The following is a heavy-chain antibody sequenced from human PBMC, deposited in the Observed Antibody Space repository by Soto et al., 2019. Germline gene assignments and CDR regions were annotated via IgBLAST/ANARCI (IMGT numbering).Heavy chain of an antibody. V-gene: IGHV2-5*02. CDR2: IYWDDDK. CDR3: AHREDRYNWNDGEYAFDI. D-gene: IGHD1-20*01. J-gene: IGHJ3*02. CDR1: GFSLSTSGVG. Sequence: QITLKESGPTLVKPTQTLTLTCTFSGFSLSTSGVGVGWIRQPPGKALEWLALIYWDDDKRYSPSLKSRLTITKDTSKNQVVLTMTNMDPVDTATYYCAHREDRYNWNDGEYAFDIWGQGTMVTVSS.